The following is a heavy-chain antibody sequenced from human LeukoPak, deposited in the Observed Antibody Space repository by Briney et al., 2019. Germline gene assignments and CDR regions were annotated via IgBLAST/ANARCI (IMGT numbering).Heavy chain of an antibody. D-gene: IGHD3-22*01. CDR1: GGSFSGYY. V-gene: IGHV4-34*01. CDR3: ARGIVDYYDSSGYYDY. CDR2: INHSGST. Sequence: PSETLSLTCAVYGGSFSGYYWSWIRQPPGKGLEWIGEINHSGSTNYNPSLKSRVTISVDTSKNQFSLKLSSVTAADTAVYYCARGIVDYYDSSGYYDYWGQGTLVTVSS. J-gene: IGHJ4*02.